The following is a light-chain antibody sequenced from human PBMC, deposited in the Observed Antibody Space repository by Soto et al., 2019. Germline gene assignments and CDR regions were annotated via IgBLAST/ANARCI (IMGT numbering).Light chain of an antibody. CDR2: LNSNGSH. CDR1: SGHSTYA. CDR3: QTWATGILV. Sequence: QLVLTQSPSASASLGASVKLTCTLSSGHSTYAIAWHQQQPEKGPRYLMKLNSNGSHTQGAGIPDRFSGSSSGAERYLAIASLQSEDEADYYCQTWATGILVFGGGTKLTVL. J-gene: IGLJ3*02. V-gene: IGLV4-69*01.